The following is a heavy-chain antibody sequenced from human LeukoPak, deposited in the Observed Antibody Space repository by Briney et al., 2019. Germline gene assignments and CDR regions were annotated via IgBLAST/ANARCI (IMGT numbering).Heavy chain of an antibody. V-gene: IGHV3-23*01. J-gene: IGHJ4*02. Sequence: PGGSLRLSCAASGFTFSNYAMSWVRQAPGKGPEWVSAISGTGSTTHYGDSVKGRFTISRDNFKNTLYLQVDSLRADDTAVYYCAVSSWNPYYFDYWGQGSLVTVFS. D-gene: IGHD1-1*01. CDR1: GFTFSNYA. CDR3: AVSSWNPYYFDY. CDR2: ISGTGSTT.